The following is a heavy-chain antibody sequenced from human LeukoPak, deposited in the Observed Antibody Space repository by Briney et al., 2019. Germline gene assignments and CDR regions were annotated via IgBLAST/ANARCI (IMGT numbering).Heavy chain of an antibody. Sequence: PGGSLRLSCAASGFTFNTYSMNWVRQAPGKGLEWVSSISSGSSYIYYADSVKGRFTISRDNAKNSLYLQMNSLRAEDTAVYYCAKAIMIRGPYFYYYMDVWGKGTTVTVSS. CDR2: ISSGSSYI. D-gene: IGHD3-10*01. V-gene: IGHV3-21*01. CDR1: GFTFNTYS. CDR3: AKAIMIRGPYFYYYMDV. J-gene: IGHJ6*03.